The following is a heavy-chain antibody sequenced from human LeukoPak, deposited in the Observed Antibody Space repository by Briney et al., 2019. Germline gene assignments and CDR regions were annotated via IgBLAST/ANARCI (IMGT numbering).Heavy chain of an antibody. V-gene: IGHV1-18*01. D-gene: IGHD5-18*01. CDR3: ASYNVDTAMVDYYYYGMDV. Sequence: ASVKVSCKASGYTFTSHGISWVRQAPGQGLEWMGWISAYNGNTNYAQKLQGRVTMTTDTSTSTAYMELRSLRSDDTAVYYCASYNVDTAMVDYYYYGMDVWGQGTTVTVSS. CDR1: GYTFTSHG. J-gene: IGHJ6*02. CDR2: ISAYNGNT.